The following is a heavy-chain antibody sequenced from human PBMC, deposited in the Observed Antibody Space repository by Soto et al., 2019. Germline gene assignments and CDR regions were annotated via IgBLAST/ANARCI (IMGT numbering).Heavy chain of an antibody. CDR3: ATTPRVRITIFGVGIYYYYGMDV. J-gene: IGHJ6*02. D-gene: IGHD3-3*01. Sequence: QVQLVQSGAEVKKPGASVKVSCKVSGYTLTELSMHWVRQAPGKGLEWMGGFDPEDGETIYAQKFQGRVTMTEDTSTDTAYMELSSLRSEDTAVYYCATTPRVRITIFGVGIYYYYGMDVWGQGTTVTVSS. V-gene: IGHV1-24*01. CDR1: GYTLTELS. CDR2: FDPEDGET.